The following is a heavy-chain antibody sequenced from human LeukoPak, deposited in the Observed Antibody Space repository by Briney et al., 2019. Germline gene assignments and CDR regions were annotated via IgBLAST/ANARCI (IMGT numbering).Heavy chain of an antibody. Sequence: AGGSLRLSCAASGFTFSSYGMHWVRQAPGKGLEWVAFIRYDGSNKYYAGSVKGRFTISRDNSKNSLYLQMNSLRAEDTAVYYCAKMESIAVAGDAFDIWGQGTMVTVSS. CDR1: GFTFSSYG. CDR2: IRYDGSNK. CDR3: AKMESIAVAGDAFDI. D-gene: IGHD6-19*01. V-gene: IGHV3-30*02. J-gene: IGHJ3*02.